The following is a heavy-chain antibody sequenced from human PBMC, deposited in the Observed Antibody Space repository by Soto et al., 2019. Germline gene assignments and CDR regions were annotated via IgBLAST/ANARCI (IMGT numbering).Heavy chain of an antibody. J-gene: IGHJ4*02. CDR1: GTTVRSYA. Sequence: SLGLFSADSGTTVRSYAMSWVRKAPGKGLEWVSAISGSGGSTYYADSVKGRLTISRDNSKNTLYLQMNSLRAEDTAVYYCAKDAGWELLRYLDYWGQGTLVTVSS. V-gene: IGHV3-23*01. CDR3: AKDAGWELLRYLDY. D-gene: IGHD1-26*01. CDR2: ISGSGGST.